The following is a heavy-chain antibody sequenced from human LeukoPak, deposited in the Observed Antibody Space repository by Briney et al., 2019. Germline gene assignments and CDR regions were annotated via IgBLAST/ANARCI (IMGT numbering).Heavy chain of an antibody. Sequence: PSETLSLTCTVSGGSISSSSYYWGWIRQPPGKGLEWIGSIYYSGSTYYNPSLKSRVTISVDTSKNQFSLKLSSVTAADTAVYYCARDHGYYDYVWGSYPFDYWGQGTLVTVSS. V-gene: IGHV4-39*07. CDR1: GGSISSSSYY. CDR3: ARDHGYYDYVWGSYPFDY. D-gene: IGHD3-16*02. CDR2: IYYSGST. J-gene: IGHJ4*02.